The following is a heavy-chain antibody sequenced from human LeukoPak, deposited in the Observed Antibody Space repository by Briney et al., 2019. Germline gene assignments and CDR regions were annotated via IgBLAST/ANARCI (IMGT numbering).Heavy chain of an antibody. J-gene: IGHJ3*01. D-gene: IGHD2-21*02. CDR3: AREMVATGTRGAFDS. V-gene: IGHV4-38-2*02. Sequence: PSETLSLTCSVSGFSISSGYYCGWIRQPPGRGLEWTGSIYHTGSSYFNPSLKSRVSISVDTSKNQLSLRLASVAATDTAVYYCAREMVATGTRGAFDSWGQGTMVTVSS. CDR1: GFSISSGYY. CDR2: IYHTGSS.